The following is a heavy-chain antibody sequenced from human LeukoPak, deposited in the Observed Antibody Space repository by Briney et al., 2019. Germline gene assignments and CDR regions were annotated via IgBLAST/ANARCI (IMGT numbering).Heavy chain of an antibody. V-gene: IGHV1-24*01. CDR3: ATAGYSSSSSSWFDP. CDR2: FDPEDGET. J-gene: IGHJ5*02. CDR1: GYTLTELS. D-gene: IGHD6-6*01. Sequence: GASVKVFCKVSGYTLTELSMHWVRQAPGKGLEWMGGFDPEDGETIYAQKFQGRVTMTEDTSTDTAYMELSSLRSEDTAVYYCATAGYSSSSSSWFDPWGQGTLVTVSS.